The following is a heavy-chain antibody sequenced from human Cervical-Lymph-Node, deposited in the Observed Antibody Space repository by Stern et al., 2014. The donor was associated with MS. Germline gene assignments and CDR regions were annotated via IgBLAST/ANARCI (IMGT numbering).Heavy chain of an antibody. CDR2: IYTSGST. Sequence: QVQLQESGPGLVKPSQTLSLTCTVSGGSISSGSYYWSWIRQPAGEGLEWIGRIYTSGSTKHTPSLKSRVTISADTPKNQFSLRLSSVTAADTAVYYCARETVAADNNWFDPWGQGTLVTVSS. J-gene: IGHJ5*02. CDR3: ARETVAADNNWFDP. CDR1: GGSISSGSYY. D-gene: IGHD6-19*01. V-gene: IGHV4-61*02.